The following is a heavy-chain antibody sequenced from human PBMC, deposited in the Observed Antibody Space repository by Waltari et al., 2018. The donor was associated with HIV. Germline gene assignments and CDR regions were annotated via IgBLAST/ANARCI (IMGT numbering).Heavy chain of an antibody. V-gene: IGHV4-39*01. CDR3: ARHPLGYCSNTSCYAGASVRGDEVWLDP. J-gene: IGHJ5*02. D-gene: IGHD2-2*01. CDR1: GGSISFGRYY. Sequence: QLQLQESGPGLVKPSETLSLTCTVSGGSISFGRYYWGWIRQPPGKALEWIGSIYYSGSTYYNPSLKSRVTISVDTSKNQFSLKLSSVTAADTAVYYCARHPLGYCSNTSCYAGASVRGDEVWLDPWGQGTLVTVSS. CDR2: IYYSGST.